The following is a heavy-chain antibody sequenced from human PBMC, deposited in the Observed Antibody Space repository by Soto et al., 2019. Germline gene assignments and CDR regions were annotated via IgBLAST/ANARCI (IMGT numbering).Heavy chain of an antibody. CDR3: AKVGGGYYSYFDY. D-gene: IGHD3-22*01. Sequence: VQLVESGGGVVQPGRSLRLSCAASGFTFSSYAMHWVRQAPGKGLEWVSGISWNSGNIGYADSVKGRFAISRDNAKNSLFLQMNSLRTEDTALYYCAKVGGGYYSYFDYWGQGALVTVSS. CDR2: ISWNSGNI. CDR1: GFTFSSYA. V-gene: IGHV3-9*01. J-gene: IGHJ4*02.